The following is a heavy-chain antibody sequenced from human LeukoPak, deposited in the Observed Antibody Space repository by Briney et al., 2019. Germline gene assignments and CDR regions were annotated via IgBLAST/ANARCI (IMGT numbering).Heavy chain of an antibody. V-gene: IGHV3-9*01. CDR3: AREPERSSGWYSDAFDI. J-gene: IGHJ3*02. CDR2: ISWNSGNI. D-gene: IGHD6-19*01. CDR1: GFRFDNYA. Sequence: SGGSLRLSCAASGFRFDNYAMHWVRQAPGKGLEWVSSISWNSGNIDYADSMKGRLTISRDNAKNSLYLQMNSLRAEDTAVYYCAREPERSSGWYSDAFDIWGQGTMVTVSS.